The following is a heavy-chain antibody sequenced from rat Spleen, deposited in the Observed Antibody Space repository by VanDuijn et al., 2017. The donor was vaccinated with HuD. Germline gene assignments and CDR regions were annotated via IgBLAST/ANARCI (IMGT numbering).Heavy chain of an antibody. CDR2: INYSGST. J-gene: IGHJ2*01. V-gene: IGHV3-1*01. D-gene: IGHD1-12*01. Sequence: EVQLQESGPGLVKPSQSLSLTCSVTGFSITTHYWDWIRKFPGNKMEWMGYINYSGSTTYNPSLKSRISITRDSSNNQFFLQLNSVTPEDTATYYCARYRDSYGHVGIFDNWGQGVMVTVSS. CDR3: ARYRDSYGHVGIFDN. CDR1: GFSITTHY.